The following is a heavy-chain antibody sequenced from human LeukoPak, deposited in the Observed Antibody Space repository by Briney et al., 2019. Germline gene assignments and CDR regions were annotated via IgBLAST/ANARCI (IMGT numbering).Heavy chain of an antibody. CDR2: FYSDGTT. J-gene: IGHJ4*02. CDR1: GFTLRVNY. CDR3: APWICISTSCYLDY. D-gene: IGHD2-2*01. Sequence: GGSLRLSCVASGFTLRVNYMTWIRQTPGRGLEWVSVFYSDGTTKYADSVKGRFTISRDNAKNSLYLQMNSLRAEDTAVYYCAPWICISTSCYLDYWGQGTLVTVSS. V-gene: IGHV3-53*01.